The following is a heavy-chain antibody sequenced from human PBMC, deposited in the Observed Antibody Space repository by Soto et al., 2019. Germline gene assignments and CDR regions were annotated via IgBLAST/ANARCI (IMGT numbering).Heavy chain of an antibody. CDR3: VRVAHGALFAY. D-gene: IGHD4-17*01. V-gene: IGHV4-59*01. J-gene: IGHJ4*02. Sequence: PSETLSLTCTVSRGSINNSYWTWIRQPPGKRLEWIGYIHYTGTTNHNPSLRGRVPMSVDTSNNQFSLKLSSVTAADTAVYYCVRVAHGALFAYWGPGNMVNVSS. CDR1: RGSINNSY. CDR2: IHYTGTT.